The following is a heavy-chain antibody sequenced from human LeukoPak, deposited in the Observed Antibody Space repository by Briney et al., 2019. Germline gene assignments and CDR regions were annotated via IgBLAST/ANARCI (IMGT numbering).Heavy chain of an antibody. V-gene: IGHV1-69*05. Sequence: SVKVSCKASGGTFSSYAISWVRQAPGQGLEWMGGIIPIFGAANYAQKFQGRVTITTDESTSTAYMELSSLRSEDTAVYYCAISTDPYPPLFDYWGQGTLVTVSS. CDR1: GGTFSSYA. D-gene: IGHD6-13*01. J-gene: IGHJ4*02. CDR3: AISTDPYPPLFDY. CDR2: IIPIFGAA.